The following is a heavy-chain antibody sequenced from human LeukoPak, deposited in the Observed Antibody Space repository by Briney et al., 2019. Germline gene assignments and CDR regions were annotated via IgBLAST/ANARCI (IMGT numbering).Heavy chain of an antibody. D-gene: IGHD7-27*01. J-gene: IGHJ4*02. V-gene: IGHV7-4-1*02. CDR3: ARRVTEKKKPGTNFDY. CDR2: INTNTGDP. CDR1: GYTFTNYA. Sequence: GASVKVSCKASGYTFTNYAMNWVRQAPGQGLEWMGWINTNTGDPMYAQGFTGRFVFSLDTSVSTAYLQISSLEAEDTAVYYCARRVTEKKKPGTNFDYWGQGTLVTVSS.